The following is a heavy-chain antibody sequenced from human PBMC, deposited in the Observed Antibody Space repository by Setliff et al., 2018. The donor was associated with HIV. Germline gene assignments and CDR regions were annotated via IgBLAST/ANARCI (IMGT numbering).Heavy chain of an antibody. CDR1: GVSVNNDDDY. Sequence: SETLSLTCAVSGVSVNNDDDYWGWIRQPPGKGLEWIAIIHQSGTAHKRPSLKSRVTISIDTSENRFSLKLSGVTAADTAICYCARQVGEGKGYIDSWGHGTLVTVSS. CDR2: IHQSGTA. V-gene: IGHV4-39*01. J-gene: IGHJ4*01. D-gene: IGHD1-26*01. CDR3: ARQVGEGKGYIDS.